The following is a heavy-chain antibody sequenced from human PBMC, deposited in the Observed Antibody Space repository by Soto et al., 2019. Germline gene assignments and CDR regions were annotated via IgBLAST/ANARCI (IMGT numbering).Heavy chain of an antibody. D-gene: IGHD5-12*01. Sequence: SETLSLTCTVSGGSISSYCWSWIRQPPGKGLEWIGYIYYSGSTNYNPSLKSRVTISVDTSKNQFSLKLSSVTAADTAVYYCARGMGMATIFAYFDYWGQGTLVTVSS. J-gene: IGHJ4*02. CDR3: ARGMGMATIFAYFDY. CDR2: IYYSGST. V-gene: IGHV4-59*01. CDR1: GGSISSYC.